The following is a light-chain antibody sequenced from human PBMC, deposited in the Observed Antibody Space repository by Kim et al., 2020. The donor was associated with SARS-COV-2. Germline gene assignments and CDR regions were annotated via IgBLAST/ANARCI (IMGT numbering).Light chain of an antibody. J-gene: IGLJ3*02. V-gene: IGLV1-44*01. CDR2: IND. CDR3: ATWDDTLDAWV. Sequence: QSVVTQATSASGTPGQRVTFSCSGSYSNIGRNTVSWYQQLPGTAPKVLIYINDQRPSGVPDRFSGSKSGTSASLAISGLQSEDEADYYCATWDDTLDAWVFGGGTQLTVL. CDR1: YSNIGRNT.